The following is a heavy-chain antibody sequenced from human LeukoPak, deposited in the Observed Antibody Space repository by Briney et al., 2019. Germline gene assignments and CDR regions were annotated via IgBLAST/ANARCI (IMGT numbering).Heavy chain of an antibody. CDR1: GGSISGSSYY. J-gene: IGHJ4*02. CDR2: IYYSGST. D-gene: IGHD4-17*01. V-gene: IGHV4-30-4*08. CDR3: ARDDHGYGDYHFDY. Sequence: SETLSLTCTVSGGSISGSSYYWGWIRQPPGKGLEWIGYIYYSGSTYYNPSLKSRVTISVDTSKNQFSLKLSSVTAADTAVYYCARDDHGYGDYHFDYWGQGTLVTVSS.